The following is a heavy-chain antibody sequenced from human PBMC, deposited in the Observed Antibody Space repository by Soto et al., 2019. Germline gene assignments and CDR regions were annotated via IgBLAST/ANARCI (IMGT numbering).Heavy chain of an antibody. Sequence: QVQLVQSGAEVKKPGSSVKVSCKASGGTFSSYAISWVRQAPGQGLEWMGGIIPIFGTANYAQKFQGRVTITADKSTSTAYMKLSSLRSEDTAVYYCARARPAAAIYYYYGMDVWGQGTTVTVSS. CDR3: ARARPAAAIYYYYGMDV. V-gene: IGHV1-69*06. CDR1: GGTFSSYA. CDR2: IIPIFGTA. D-gene: IGHD2-2*01. J-gene: IGHJ6*02.